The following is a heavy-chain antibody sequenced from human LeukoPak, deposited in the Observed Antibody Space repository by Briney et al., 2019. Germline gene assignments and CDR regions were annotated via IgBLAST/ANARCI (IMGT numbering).Heavy chain of an antibody. CDR2: INTNTGNP. Sequence: ASVKVSCKASGYTFTSYAMNWVRQAPGQGLEWMGWINTNTGNPTYAQGFTGRFVFSLDTSVSTAYLQISSLKAEDTAVYYCAREAAYYDILTGYYNTQNFDYWGQGTLVTVSS. J-gene: IGHJ4*02. CDR1: GYTFTSYA. D-gene: IGHD3-9*01. V-gene: IGHV7-4-1*02. CDR3: AREAAYYDILTGYYNTQNFDY.